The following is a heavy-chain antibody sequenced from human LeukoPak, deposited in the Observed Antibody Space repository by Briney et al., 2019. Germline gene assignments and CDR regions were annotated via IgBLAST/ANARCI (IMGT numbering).Heavy chain of an antibody. J-gene: IGHJ5*02. Sequence: GSSVKVSCKASGGTFSSYAISWVRQAPGQGLEWMGRIIPILGIANYAQKFQGRVTITADKSTSTAYMELCSLRSEDTAVYYSARVTVRGDHTWNWFDPWGQGTLVTVSS. D-gene: IGHD3-10*01. CDR2: IIPILGIA. CDR1: GGTFSSYA. CDR3: ARVTVRGDHTWNWFDP. V-gene: IGHV1-69*04.